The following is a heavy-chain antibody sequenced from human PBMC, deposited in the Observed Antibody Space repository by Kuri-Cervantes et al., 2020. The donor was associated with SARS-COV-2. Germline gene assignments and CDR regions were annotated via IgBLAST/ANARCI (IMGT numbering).Heavy chain of an antibody. J-gene: IGHJ4*02. Sequence: ESLKISCTVSGYSISSGYYWSWIRQPPGKGLEWIGYIYYSGSTNYNPSLKSRVTISVDTSKNQFSLKLSSVIAADTAVYYCARGTGSYYDFWSGSNFDYWGQGTLVTVSS. CDR2: IYYSGST. V-gene: IGHV4-61*01. CDR3: ARGTGSYYDFWSGSNFDY. D-gene: IGHD3-3*01. CDR1: GYSISSGYY.